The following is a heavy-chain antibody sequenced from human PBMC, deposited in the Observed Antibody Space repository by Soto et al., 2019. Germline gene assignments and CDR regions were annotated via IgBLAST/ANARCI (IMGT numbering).Heavy chain of an antibody. CDR1: GFTFDDYA. V-gene: IGHV3-9*01. D-gene: IGHD1-26*01. CDR2: ISWNSGSI. Sequence: EVQLVESGGGLVQPGRSLRLSCAASGFTFDDYAMHWVRQAPGKGLEWVSGISWNSGSIGYADSVKGRFTISRDNDKNSLYVQMKRMRAEDTALYYCAKGGWELLKGGGSRFDYWGQGTLVTVSS. J-gene: IGHJ4*02. CDR3: AKGGWELLKGGGSRFDY.